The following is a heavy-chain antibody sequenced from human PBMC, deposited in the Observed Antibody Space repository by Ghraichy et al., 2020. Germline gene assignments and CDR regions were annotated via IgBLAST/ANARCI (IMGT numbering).Heavy chain of an antibody. CDR1: GGSLSSYS. CDR3: ARATSGTGPDY. V-gene: IGHV4-59*01. J-gene: IGHJ4*01. Sequence: SQTLSLTCTVSGGSLSSYSWSWIRQPPGKGLEWIGYIYNSGSTNYNPSLKSRVTISADTSKNQFSLKLNSVTAADTAVYYCARATSGTGPDYWGQGTLVTVSS. D-gene: IGHD6-13*01. CDR2: IYNSGST.